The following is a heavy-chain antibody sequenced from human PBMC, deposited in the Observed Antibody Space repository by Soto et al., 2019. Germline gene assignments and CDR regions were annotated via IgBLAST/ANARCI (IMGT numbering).Heavy chain of an antibody. CDR3: ARGYGGNSVY. J-gene: IGHJ4*02. V-gene: IGHV4-34*01. Sequence: ASETLSLTCAVYGGSFSGYYWSWIRQPPGKGLEWIGEINHSGSTNYNPSLKSRVTISVDTSKNQFSLKLSSVTAADTAVYYCARGYGGNSVYWGQGTLVTVS. D-gene: IGHD2-21*02. CDR1: GGSFSGYY. CDR2: INHSGST.